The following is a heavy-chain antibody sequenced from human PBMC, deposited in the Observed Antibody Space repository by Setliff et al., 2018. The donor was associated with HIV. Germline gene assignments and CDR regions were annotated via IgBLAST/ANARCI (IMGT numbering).Heavy chain of an antibody. CDR1: GYTFTDSL. J-gene: IGHJ4*02. Sequence: SCKASGYTFTDSLIHWVRQAPGKGLEWVALMSYGRRNDDSASVRGRFTISSDTDKNTLYLQMNSLRPDDTAVYYCAKVSLSYRDYVRRGGGYHGSLQHWGRGTLVTVSS. D-gene: IGHD4-17*01. CDR2: MSYGRRND. CDR3: AKVSLSYRDYVRRGGGYHGSLQH. V-gene: IGHV3-30*18.